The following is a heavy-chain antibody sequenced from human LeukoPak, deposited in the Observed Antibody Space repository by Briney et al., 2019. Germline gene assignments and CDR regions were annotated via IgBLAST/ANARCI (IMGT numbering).Heavy chain of an antibody. V-gene: IGHV4-34*01. Sequence: PSETLSLTCAVYSGSFGTYYWNWIRQPPGKGLEWIGEINHSGSTNYNPSLKSRVTISVDTSKNQFSLKLSSVTAADTAVYYCARHGGSWYWFDYWGQGTLVTVSS. CDR2: INHSGST. CDR1: SGSFGTYY. J-gene: IGHJ4*02. D-gene: IGHD6-13*01. CDR3: ARHGGSWYWFDY.